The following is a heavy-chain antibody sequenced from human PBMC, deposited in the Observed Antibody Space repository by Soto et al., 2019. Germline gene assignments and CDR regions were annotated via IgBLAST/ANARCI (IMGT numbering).Heavy chain of an antibody. Sequence: ASVKVSCKASGYTFTSYDINWVRQATGQGLEWMGWMNPNSGNTGYAQKFQGRVTMTRNTSISTAYMELSSLRSEDTAVYYCARGGRYIFLKTYDFWSGSQSAYYYMDVWGKGTTVTVSS. CDR2: MNPNSGNT. D-gene: IGHD3-3*01. CDR1: GYTFTSYD. V-gene: IGHV1-8*01. CDR3: ARGGRYIFLKTYDFWSGSQSAYYYMDV. J-gene: IGHJ6*03.